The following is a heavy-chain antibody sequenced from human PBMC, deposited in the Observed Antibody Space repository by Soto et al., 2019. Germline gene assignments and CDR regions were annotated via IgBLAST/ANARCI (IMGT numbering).Heavy chain of an antibody. D-gene: IGHD6-6*01. CDR2: IYTSGST. Sequence: SETLSLTCTVSGGSISSYYWSWIRQPAGKGLEWIGRIYTSGSTNYNPSLKSRVTMSVDTSKNQFSLKLSSVTAADTAVYYCARDLKYSSSGGLDYWGQGTLVTVSS. CDR3: ARDLKYSSSGGLDY. J-gene: IGHJ4*02. CDR1: GGSISSYY. V-gene: IGHV4-4*07.